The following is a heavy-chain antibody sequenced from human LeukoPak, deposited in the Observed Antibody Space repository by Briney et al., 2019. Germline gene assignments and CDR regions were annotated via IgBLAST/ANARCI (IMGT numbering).Heavy chain of an antibody. CDR3: AKEGVGYCSGGSRYYFDY. V-gene: IGHV3-30*02. J-gene: IGHJ4*02. D-gene: IGHD2-15*01. CDR1: GFTFSSYG. CDR2: IRYDGSNK. Sequence: GGSLRLSCAASGFTFSSYGMHWVRQAPGKGLEWVAFIRYDGSNKYYADSVKGRFTISRDNSKNTLYLQMNSLRAEDTAVYYCAKEGVGYCSGGSRYYFDYWGQGTLVTVSS.